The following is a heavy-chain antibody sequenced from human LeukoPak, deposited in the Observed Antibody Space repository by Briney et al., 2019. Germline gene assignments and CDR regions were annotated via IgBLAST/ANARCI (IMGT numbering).Heavy chain of an antibody. J-gene: IGHJ4*02. CDR2: IYSSGSA. CDR1: GGSVNSGAYY. CDR3: ARHSPSGDYSDY. Sequence: SETLSLTCTVSGGSVNSGAYYWSWIRQPPGKGLEWIGNIYSSGSAYYNPSLKSRVTMSVDTSKNQFSLELSSVTAADTAVYYCARHSPSGDYSDYWGQGTLVTVSS. V-gene: IGHV4-39*07. D-gene: IGHD4-11*01.